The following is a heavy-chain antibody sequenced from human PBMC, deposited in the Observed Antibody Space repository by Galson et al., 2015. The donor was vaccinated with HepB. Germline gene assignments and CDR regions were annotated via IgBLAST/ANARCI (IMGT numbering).Heavy chain of an antibody. J-gene: IGHJ4*02. Sequence: SLRLSCAASGFTFSNYAMSWVRQAPGKGLEWVSGISSSGGRTYYADSVKGRFTISRDNSKNTPYLQMNSLRAEDTAVYYCAKGLDYGSGSFDYWGQGTLVTVSS. V-gene: IGHV3-23*01. CDR3: AKGLDYGSGSFDY. CDR2: ISSSGGRT. D-gene: IGHD3-10*01. CDR1: GFTFSNYA.